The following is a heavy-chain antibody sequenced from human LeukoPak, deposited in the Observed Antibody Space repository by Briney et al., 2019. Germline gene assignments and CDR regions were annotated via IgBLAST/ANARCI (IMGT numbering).Heavy chain of an antibody. CDR1: GFTFSSYS. Sequence: GGSLRLSCAASGFTFSSYSMNWVRQAPGKGLEWVSSISSSSSYIYYADSVKGRFTISRDNAKNSLYLQMRSLRAEDTAVYYCARDGKGMATIDYWGQGTLVTVSS. D-gene: IGHD5-24*01. J-gene: IGHJ4*02. CDR3: ARDGKGMATIDY. V-gene: IGHV3-21*01. CDR2: ISSSSSYI.